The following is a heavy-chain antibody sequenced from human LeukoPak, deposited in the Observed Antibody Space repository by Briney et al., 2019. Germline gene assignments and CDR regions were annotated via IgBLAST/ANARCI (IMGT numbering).Heavy chain of an antibody. D-gene: IGHD3-10*01. Sequence: ASVKVSCKASGGTFSSYAISWVRQAPGQGLEWMGGIIPIFGTANYAQKFQGRATITADESTSTAYMELSSLRSEDTAVYYCAGGTYYYGSGSYYTYGMDVWGKGTTVTVSS. CDR3: AGGTYYYGSGSYYTYGMDV. J-gene: IGHJ6*04. V-gene: IGHV1-69*01. CDR2: IIPIFGTA. CDR1: GGTFSSYA.